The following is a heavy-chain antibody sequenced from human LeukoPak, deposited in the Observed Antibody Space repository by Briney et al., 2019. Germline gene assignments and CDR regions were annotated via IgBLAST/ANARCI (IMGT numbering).Heavy chain of an antibody. CDR1: GFIFSDYY. CDR3: ARPPWGSYRYTLDY. J-gene: IGHJ4*02. V-gene: IGHV3-11*01. CDR2: ISSSGSTI. Sequence: TGGSLRLSCGVSGFIFSDYYMSWVRQAPGKGLEWISYISSSGSTIYYADSVKGRFTISRDNAKNSLYLQMNSLRAEDTAVYYCARPPWGSYRYTLDYWGQGTLVTVSS. D-gene: IGHD3-16*02.